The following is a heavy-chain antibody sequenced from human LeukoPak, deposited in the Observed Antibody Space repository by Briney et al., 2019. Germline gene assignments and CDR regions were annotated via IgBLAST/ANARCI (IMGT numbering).Heavy chain of an antibody. CDR2: IRGSGGST. CDR1: GFTSSGYT. V-gene: IGHV3-23*01. J-gene: IGHJ4*01. D-gene: IGHD3-10*01. CDR3: ASITMVLFDY. Sequence: GGSLRLSSAESGFTSSGYTIRCVPDGLQERLERVSAIRGSGGSTYYADSVKGRFTISRDNSKTTLYLQMISLRAEDTAVYYCASITMVLFDYWGHGTLVTVSS.